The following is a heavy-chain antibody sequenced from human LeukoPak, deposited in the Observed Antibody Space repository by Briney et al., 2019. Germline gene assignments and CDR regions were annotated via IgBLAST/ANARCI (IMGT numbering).Heavy chain of an antibody. V-gene: IGHV4-59*01. CDR2: IYYSGST. CDR3: AREAPLIDP. J-gene: IGHJ5*02. CDR1: GGSISSYY. Sequence: SETLSLTCTVSGGSISSYYWSWIRQPPGKGLEWIGYIYYSGSTNYNPSLKSRVTISVDTSKNQFSLKLSSVTAADTAVYYCAREAPLIDPWGQGTLVTVSS.